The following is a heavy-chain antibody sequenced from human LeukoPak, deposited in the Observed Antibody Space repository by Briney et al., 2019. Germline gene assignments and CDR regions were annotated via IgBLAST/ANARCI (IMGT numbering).Heavy chain of an antibody. CDR1: GFTFSSYN. J-gene: IGHJ4*02. CDR3: AIGGRGDILTGYYPFDY. V-gene: IGHV3-21*01. CDR2: ITSSSSYV. D-gene: IGHD3-9*01. Sequence: RPGGSLRLSCEASGFTFSSYNMNWVRQAPGKRLEWVSSITSSSSYVFYADSVKGRFTISRDNAKNSLYLQMNSLRAEDTAVYYCAIGGRGDILTGYYPFDYWGQGTLVTVSS.